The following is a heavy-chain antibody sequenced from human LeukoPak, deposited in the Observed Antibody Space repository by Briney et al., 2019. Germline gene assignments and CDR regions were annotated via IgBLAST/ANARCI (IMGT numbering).Heavy chain of an antibody. V-gene: IGHV3-66*01. D-gene: IGHD5-18*01. Sequence: GGSLRLSCAASGFTVSSNYMSWVRQAPGKGLEWASVIYSGGDTFYADSVKGIFTISRDNSKNTLFLQMNRLRAEDTAVYYCARCSYGYLGAFDIWGQGTMVTVSS. CDR1: GFTVSSNY. CDR2: IYSGGDT. J-gene: IGHJ3*02. CDR3: ARCSYGYLGAFDI.